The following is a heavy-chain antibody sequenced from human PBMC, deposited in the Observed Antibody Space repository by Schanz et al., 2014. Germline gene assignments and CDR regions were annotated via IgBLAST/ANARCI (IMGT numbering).Heavy chain of an antibody. CDR1: GYTFTSYY. CDR3: TEGRAFER. Sequence: QVQLVQSGAEVKKPGASVKVSCEASGYTFTSYYIYWFRQAPGQGPELMGWMNPNSGNTGYAQKYQGRVTMTRNTSITTAYVELSSLRSGDTAVYYCTEGRAFERWGQGTLVTVSS. V-gene: IGHV1-8*02. J-gene: IGHJ5*02. CDR2: MNPNSGNT.